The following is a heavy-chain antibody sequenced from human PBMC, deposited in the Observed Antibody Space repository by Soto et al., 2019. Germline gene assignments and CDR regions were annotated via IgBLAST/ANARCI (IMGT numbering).Heavy chain of an antibody. J-gene: IGHJ4*02. CDR3: AGAGYEILTGSYKKQRYFDY. Sequence: SETLSLTCTVSGDSLTTYYWHSIRQPPGKGLEWIGFIYYSGSTSYNPSLKGRVTISLDTSKSQVSLKLNSVTATDTAVYYCAGAGYEILTGSYKKQRYFDYWGRGILVTVSS. CDR2: IYYSGST. CDR1: GDSLTTYY. V-gene: IGHV4-59*01. D-gene: IGHD3-9*01.